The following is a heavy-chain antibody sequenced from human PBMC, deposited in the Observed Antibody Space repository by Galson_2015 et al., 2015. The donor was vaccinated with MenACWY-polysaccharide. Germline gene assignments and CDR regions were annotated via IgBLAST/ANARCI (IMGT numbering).Heavy chain of an antibody. CDR1: EFTFSNYA. D-gene: IGHD3-10*01. CDR2: IWDDGRKR. V-gene: IGHV3-33*01. CDR3: ARAVREGSGCFYRRTFCP. Sequence: SLRLSCAASEFTFSNYAIHWVRQAPGKGLEWVAVIWDDGRKRYYADSVKGRFIISRDNSENMLFLQMTNLRADDSAVYYCARAVREGSGCFYRRTFCPWGQGTLGAVSS. J-gene: IGHJ5*01.